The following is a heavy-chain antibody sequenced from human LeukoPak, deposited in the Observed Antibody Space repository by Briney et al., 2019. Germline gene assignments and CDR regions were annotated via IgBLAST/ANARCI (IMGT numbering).Heavy chain of an antibody. CDR3: ARGAYYYED. V-gene: IGHV3-48*01. D-gene: IGHD3-22*01. CDR2: ISSSSSTI. CDR1: GFTFSSHS. J-gene: IGHJ4*02. Sequence: GGSLRLSCAASGFTFSSHSMNWVRQAPGKGLEWVSYISSSSSTIYYADSVKGRFTISSDNAKNSLYLQMDSLRAEDTAVYYCARGAYYYEDWGQGTLVTVSS.